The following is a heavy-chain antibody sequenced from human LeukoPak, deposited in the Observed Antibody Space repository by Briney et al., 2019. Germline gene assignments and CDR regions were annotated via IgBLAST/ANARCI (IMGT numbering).Heavy chain of an antibody. Sequence: SVKVSCKASGGTFSSYAISWVRQAPGQGLEWMGGIIPIFGTANYAQKLQGRVTMTTDTSTSTAYMELRSLRSDDTAVYYCARQGYNSAYWGQGTLVTVSS. D-gene: IGHD5-24*01. CDR3: ARQGYNSAY. J-gene: IGHJ4*02. CDR2: IIPIFGTA. CDR1: GGTFSSYA. V-gene: IGHV1-69*05.